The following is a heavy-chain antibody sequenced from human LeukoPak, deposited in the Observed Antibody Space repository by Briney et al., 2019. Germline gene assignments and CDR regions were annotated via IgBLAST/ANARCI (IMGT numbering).Heavy chain of an antibody. CDR2: ISSSSSYI. CDR3: ARGPPYYYDSSGSAPR. D-gene: IGHD3-22*01. V-gene: IGHV3-21*01. J-gene: IGHJ4*02. Sequence: GGSLRLSCAASGFTFSSYSMNWVRQAPGKGLEWVSSISSSSSYIYYADSVKGRFTISRDNAKNSLYLQMNSLRAEDTAVYYCARGPPYYYDSSGSAPRRGQGTLVTVSS. CDR1: GFTFSSYS.